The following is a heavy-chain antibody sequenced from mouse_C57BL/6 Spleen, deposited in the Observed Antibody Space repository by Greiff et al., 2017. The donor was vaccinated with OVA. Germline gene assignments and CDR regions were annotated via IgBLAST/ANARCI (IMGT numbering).Heavy chain of an antibody. V-gene: IGHV14-4*01. CDR2: IDPENGDT. J-gene: IGHJ2*01. D-gene: IGHD3-2*02. Sequence: VQLQQSGAELVRPGASVKLSCTASGFNIKDDYMHWVKQRPEQGLEWIGWIDPENGDTEYASKFQGKATITADTSSNTAYLQPSSLTSENTAVYYCPRQLRLRGYFDYWGQGTTLTVSS. CDR1: GFNIKDDY. CDR3: PRQLRLRGYFDY.